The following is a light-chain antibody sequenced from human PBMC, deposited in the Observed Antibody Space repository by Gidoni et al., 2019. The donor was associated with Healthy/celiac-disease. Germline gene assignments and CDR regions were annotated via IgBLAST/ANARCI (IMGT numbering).Light chain of an antibody. CDR3: QQSYSNTLT. CDR2: AAS. V-gene: IGKV1-39*01. CDR1: QGISSY. Sequence: DTQMTQSPSSLYASVGDRVTITCRASQGISSYLNWYQHKTVKAPKLLIYAASSLQSGVPSGFSGSGAGTDFTLTISSLQPEDFATYYCQQSYSNTLTFXXXTRLEIK. J-gene: IGKJ5*01.